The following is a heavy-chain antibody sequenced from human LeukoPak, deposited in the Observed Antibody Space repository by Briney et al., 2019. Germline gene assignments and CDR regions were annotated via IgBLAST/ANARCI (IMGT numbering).Heavy chain of an antibody. CDR1: GFSFRNYW. J-gene: IGHJ2*01. CDR2: MNQDGSEK. Sequence: GGSLRLSCAASGFSFRNYWMHWIRQAPGKGPEWVANMNQDGSEKYYVDSVRGRLTISRDNAKNSLFLQMNSLRAEDTAVYHCVTGAYSSTRRYFDLWGRGTLVIVSS. D-gene: IGHD6-19*01. V-gene: IGHV3-7*01. CDR3: VTGAYSSTRRYFDL.